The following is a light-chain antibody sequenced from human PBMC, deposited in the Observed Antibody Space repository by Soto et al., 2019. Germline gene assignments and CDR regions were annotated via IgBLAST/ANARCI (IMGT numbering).Light chain of an antibody. V-gene: IGLV1-44*01. J-gene: IGLJ2*01. Sequence: QSVLTQPPSASGTPGQRVTISCSGSSSNIGSNTVHWYHQLPGTAPKLLLYSSDQRPSGVPDRFSGSKSGTSASLAISGLQSEDGADYYCAAWDDSVNGPVFGGGTKLTVL. CDR3: AAWDDSVNGPV. CDR1: SSNIGSNT. CDR2: SSD.